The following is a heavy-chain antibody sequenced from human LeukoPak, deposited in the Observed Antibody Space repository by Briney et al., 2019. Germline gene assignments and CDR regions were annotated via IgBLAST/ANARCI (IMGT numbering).Heavy chain of an antibody. CDR1: GGSFTGYY. J-gene: IGHJ6*03. CDR2: INHSGST. V-gene: IGHV4-34*01. CDR3: AREIDDFWSGYAYYYYYMDV. Sequence: PSETLSVTCAVYGGSFTGYYWSWIRQPLGKGLEWIGEINHSGSTNYDPSLKSRVTISVDTSKNQFSLKLSSVTAADTAVYYCAREIDDFWSGYAYYYYYMDVWGKGTTVTVSS. D-gene: IGHD3-3*01.